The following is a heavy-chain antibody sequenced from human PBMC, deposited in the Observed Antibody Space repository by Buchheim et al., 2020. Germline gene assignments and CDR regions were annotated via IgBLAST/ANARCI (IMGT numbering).Heavy chain of an antibody. CDR1: GYTFTSYY. D-gene: IGHD5-12*01. CDR3: ARDEVATTSPGLGTLDY. J-gene: IGHJ4*02. CDR2: INPSGGST. V-gene: IGHV1-46*01. Sequence: QVQLVQSGAEVKKPGASVKVSCKASGYTFTSYYMHWVRQAPGQGLEWMGIINPSGGSTSYAPQFQGRVTMTRDTSTTTVYMELSSLRSEDTAEYYWARDEVATTSPGLGTLDYWGQGTL.